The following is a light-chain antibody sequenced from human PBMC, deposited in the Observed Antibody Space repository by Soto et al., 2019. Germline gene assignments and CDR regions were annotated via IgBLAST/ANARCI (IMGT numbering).Light chain of an antibody. CDR2: DAS. Sequence: EIVLTQSPGTLSLSPGERATLSCRASQSVRSSYLAWYQQKPGQAPRLLIYDASKRVAGIPDRFSGSGSGTDFTLTISRLEPEDFAVYYCQQYGGSPGTFGQGTKVDIK. V-gene: IGKV3-20*01. CDR1: QSVRSSY. CDR3: QQYGGSPGT. J-gene: IGKJ1*01.